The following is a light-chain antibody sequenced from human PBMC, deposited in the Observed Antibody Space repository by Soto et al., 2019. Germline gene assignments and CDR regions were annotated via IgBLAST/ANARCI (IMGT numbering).Light chain of an antibody. V-gene: IGLV2-23*01. Sequence: QSVLTQPASVSGSPGQSITISCTGTSSDVGSYNLVSWYQQHPGKAPKLMIYEGGKRPSGVSDRFSGSKSGNTASLTISGLQAEDDADYYCCSHAGSSTYVFGTGTKVTVL. CDR3: CSHAGSSTYV. J-gene: IGLJ1*01. CDR2: EGG. CDR1: SSDVGSYNL.